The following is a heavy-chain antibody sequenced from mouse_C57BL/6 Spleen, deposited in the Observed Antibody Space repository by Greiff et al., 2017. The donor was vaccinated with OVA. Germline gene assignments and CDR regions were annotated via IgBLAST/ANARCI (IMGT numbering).Heavy chain of an antibody. V-gene: IGHV5-12*01. CDR1: GFTFSDYY. CDR3: ARSYGSSPFDY. D-gene: IGHD1-1*01. Sequence: EVQLQESGGGLVQPGRSLKLSCAASGFTFSDYYMYWVRQTPEKRLEWVAYISNGGGSTYYPDTVKGRFTISRDNAKNTLYLQMSRLKSEDTAMYYCARSYGSSPFDYWGQGTTLTVSS. CDR2: ISNGGGST. J-gene: IGHJ2*01.